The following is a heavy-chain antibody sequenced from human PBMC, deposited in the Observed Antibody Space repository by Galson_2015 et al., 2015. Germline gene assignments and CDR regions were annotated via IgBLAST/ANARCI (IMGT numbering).Heavy chain of an antibody. J-gene: IGHJ4*02. CDR3: AKAPSSIAAHYYFDY. CDR1: GFTFSSYA. CDR2: ISGSGGST. D-gene: IGHD6-6*01. V-gene: IGHV3-23*01. Sequence: SLRLSCAASGFTFSSYAMSWVRQAPGKGLEWVSAISGSGGSTYYADSVKGRFTISRDNSKDTLYLQMNSLRAEDTAVYYCAKAPSSIAAHYYFDYWGQGTLVTVSS.